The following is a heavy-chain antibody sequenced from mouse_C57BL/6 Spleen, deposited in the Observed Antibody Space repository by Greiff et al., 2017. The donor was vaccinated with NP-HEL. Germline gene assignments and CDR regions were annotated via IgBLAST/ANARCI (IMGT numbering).Heavy chain of an antibody. CDR2: IYPRDGST. CDR1: GYTFTDHT. J-gene: IGHJ2*01. V-gene: IGHV1-78*01. D-gene: IGHD2-4*01. Sequence: VQLQQSDAELVKPGASVKISCKVSGYTFTDHTIHWMKQRPEQGLEWIGYIYPRDGSTKYNEKFKGKATLTADKSSSTAYMQLNSLTSEYSAVYLSAINDLSYYLDYWGQGTTLTVSS. CDR3: AINDLSYYLDY.